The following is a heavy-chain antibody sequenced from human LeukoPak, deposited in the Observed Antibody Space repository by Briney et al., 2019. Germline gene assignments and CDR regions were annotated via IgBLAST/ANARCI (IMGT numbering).Heavy chain of an antibody. Sequence: PSQTLSLTCTVTGGSISSGGYYWSWIRQHPGKGLEWIGYIYYSGSTYYNPSLKSRVTISVDTSKNQFSLKLSSVTAADTAVYYCARATNWGVGYFDYWGQGTLVTVSS. D-gene: IGHD7-27*01. CDR3: ARATNWGVGYFDY. J-gene: IGHJ4*02. CDR1: GGSISSGGYY. V-gene: IGHV4-31*03. CDR2: IYYSGST.